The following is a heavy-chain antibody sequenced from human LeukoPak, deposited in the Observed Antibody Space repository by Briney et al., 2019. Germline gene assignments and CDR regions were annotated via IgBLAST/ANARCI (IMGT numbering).Heavy chain of an antibody. CDR1: GYTFTSYY. Sequence: ASVKVSCKASGYTFTSYYMHLVRQAPGQGLEWMGIVNPSGGSTSYAQKFQGRVTMTRDTSTSTVYMELSSLRSEDTAVYYCARDREEGYDYVWGSYRSAHEPRYYFDYWGQGTLVTVSS. J-gene: IGHJ4*02. V-gene: IGHV1-46*01. CDR2: VNPSGGST. CDR3: ARDREEGYDYVWGSYRSAHEPRYYFDY. D-gene: IGHD3-16*02.